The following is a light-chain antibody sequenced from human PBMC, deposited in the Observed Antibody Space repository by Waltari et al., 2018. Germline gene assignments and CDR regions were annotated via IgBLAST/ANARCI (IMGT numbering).Light chain of an antibody. Sequence: QSALTQPRSVSGSPGQSVTISCTGISSDVGDYNFVSWYQHHPGKAPKLIIHDITQRPSGCPARFSGSKSGNTASLTISGLQAEDEADYYCCSYVGSHTNWVFGGGTKLTVL. CDR3: CSYVGSHTNWV. CDR1: SSDVGDYNF. V-gene: IGLV2-11*01. CDR2: DIT. J-gene: IGLJ3*02.